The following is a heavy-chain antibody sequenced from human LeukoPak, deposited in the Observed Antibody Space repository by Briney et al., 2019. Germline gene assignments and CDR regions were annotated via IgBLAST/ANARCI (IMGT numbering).Heavy chain of an antibody. J-gene: IGHJ4*02. D-gene: IGHD6-13*01. CDR1: GFTFNRNA. V-gene: IGHV3-23*01. CDR2: IGGSGDKT. Sequence: GGSLRLSCAASGFTFNRNAISWVRQAPGKGLEWVSTIGGSGDKTFYADSVKGRFTISRDNSKNSLYLQMNSLRAEDTAVYYCARDRKIAAAGTPYWGQGTLVTVSS. CDR3: ARDRKIAAAGTPY.